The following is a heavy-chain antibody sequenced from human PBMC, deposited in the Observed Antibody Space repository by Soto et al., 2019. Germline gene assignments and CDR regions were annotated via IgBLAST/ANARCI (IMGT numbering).Heavy chain of an antibody. CDR1: GFIFNSYS. CDR2: ITSDTTYI. D-gene: IGHD4-4*01. V-gene: IGHV3-21*01. CDR3: VRNSSRFDY. Sequence: EVQLVETGGGLVKPGGSLRVSCAASGFIFNSYSMAWVRQAPGKGLEWVSSITSDTTYIFYADSVKGRFTISRDTTKNSHYRQMSSLRDEDTAVYYCVRNSSRFDYWGHGVLVHVSS. J-gene: IGHJ4*01.